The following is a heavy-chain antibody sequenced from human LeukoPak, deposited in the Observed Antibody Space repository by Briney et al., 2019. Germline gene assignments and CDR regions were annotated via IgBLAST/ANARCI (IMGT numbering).Heavy chain of an antibody. CDR2: INHGGST. D-gene: IGHD3-10*01. CDR3: ARRRGYYYGSGSYLDY. J-gene: IGHJ4*02. Sequence: SETLSLTCAVYGGSFSGYYWSWIRQPPGKGLEWIGEINHGGSTNYNPSLKSRVTISVDTSKNQFSLKLSSVTAADTAVYYCARRRGYYYGSGSYLDYWGQGTLVTVSS. CDR1: GGSFSGYY. V-gene: IGHV4-34*01.